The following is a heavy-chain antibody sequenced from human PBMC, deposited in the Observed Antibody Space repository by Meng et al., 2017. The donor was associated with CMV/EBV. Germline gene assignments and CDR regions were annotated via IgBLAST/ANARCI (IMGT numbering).Heavy chain of an antibody. Sequence: GESLKISCTMSGFTLSSYGMHWVRQAPGKGLEWVAFIRDDRSNTYHADSVKGRFTISRDNSKNTLYLQMNSLRTEDTAVYYCANRYSGYEDVWYFDYWGQGTLVTVSS. CDR3: ANRYSGYEDVWYFDY. CDR1: GFTLSSYG. J-gene: IGHJ4*02. D-gene: IGHD5-12*01. V-gene: IGHV3-30*02. CDR2: IRDDRSNT.